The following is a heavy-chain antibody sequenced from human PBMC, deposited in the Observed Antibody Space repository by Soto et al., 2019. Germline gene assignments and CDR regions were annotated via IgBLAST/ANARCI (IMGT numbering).Heavy chain of an antibody. CDR2: INHSGST. Sequence: SETLSLTCAVYGGSFSGYYWSWIRQPPGKGLEWIGEINHSGSTNYNPSLKSLVTISVDTSKNQFSLKRGSVTSADRGLYLFAREGSITFFGVVIKYGMDVWGQGTTVTVSS. CDR3: AREGSITFFGVVIKYGMDV. D-gene: IGHD3-3*01. V-gene: IGHV4-34*01. CDR1: GGSFSGYY. J-gene: IGHJ6*02.